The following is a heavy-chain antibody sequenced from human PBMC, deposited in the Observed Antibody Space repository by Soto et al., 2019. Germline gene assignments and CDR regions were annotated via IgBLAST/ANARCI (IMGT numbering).Heavy chain of an antibody. J-gene: IGHJ4*02. V-gene: IGHV1-18*04. CDR3: ARVGMKTSDFWSGYLDH. CDR1: GYTFISYG. Sequence: QVQLVQSGGEVKKPGASVKVSCKASGYTFISYGITWVRQAPGQGLEWMGWTHAYNGNTNYAQNLQGRVTMTTDTSTSTASMELRRLRSDVTAVYFCARVGMKTSDFWSGYLDHWGQGTLVTVSS. D-gene: IGHD3-3*01. CDR2: THAYNGNT.